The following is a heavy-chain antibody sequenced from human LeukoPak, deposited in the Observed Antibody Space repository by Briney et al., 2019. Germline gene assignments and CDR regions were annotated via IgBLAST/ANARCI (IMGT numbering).Heavy chain of an antibody. V-gene: IGHV5-51*01. J-gene: IGHJ4*02. CDR3: ARSGGSGWDEGFDY. D-gene: IGHD6-19*01. Sequence: GESLEISCKGSGYSSTSYWIAWVRQMPGKGLEWMGIIYLSDSDARYSPSFQGQVTMSADKSISTAYPQWSNLKASDTAIYYCARSGGSGWDEGFDYWGQGTLVTVSS. CDR2: IYLSDSDA. CDR1: GYSSTSYW.